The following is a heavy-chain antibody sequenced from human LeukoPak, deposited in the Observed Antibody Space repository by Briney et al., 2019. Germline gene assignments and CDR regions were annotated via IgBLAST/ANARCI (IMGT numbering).Heavy chain of an antibody. V-gene: IGHV3-30*18. CDR2: ISYDGSSK. D-gene: IGHD6-13*01. CDR1: GFTFSSYG. J-gene: IGHJ4*02. CDR3: AKGSPSGWYSVDY. Sequence: GRSLRLSCAASGFTFSSYGMHWVRQAPGKGLERVAVISYDGSSKYYADSVKGRFTISRDNSKNTLYLQMNSLRTEDTAVYYCAKGSPSGWYSVDYWGQGTLVTVSS.